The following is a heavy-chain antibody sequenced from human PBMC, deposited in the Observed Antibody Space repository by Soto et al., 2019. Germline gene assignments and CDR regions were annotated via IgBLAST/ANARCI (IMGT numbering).Heavy chain of an antibody. J-gene: IGHJ6*02. CDR1: GGSISSGDYY. D-gene: IGHD2-15*01. CDR3: ARDGYLGYCSGGSCYSGSYYYYGMDV. Sequence: PSETLSLTCTVSGGSISSGDYYWSWIRQPPGKGLEWIGYIYYSGSTYYNPSLKSRVTISVDTSKNQFSLKLSSVTAADTAVYYCARDGYLGYCSGGSCYSGSYYYYGMDVWGQGTTVTVSS. V-gene: IGHV4-30-4*01. CDR2: IYYSGST.